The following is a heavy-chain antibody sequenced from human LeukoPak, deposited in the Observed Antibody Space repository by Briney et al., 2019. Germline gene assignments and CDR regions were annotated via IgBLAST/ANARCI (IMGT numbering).Heavy chain of an antibody. CDR2: ISGSGHDI. Sequence: PGGSLRLSCAASGFTFSDSYMTWVRQAPGKGVEWVAYISGSGHDINYSDSVKGRFTISRDNAKNSLYLQMNSLRAEDTAVYYCARGSYYDSSGTNWFDPWGQGTLVTVSS. V-gene: IGHV3-11*06. CDR1: GFTFSDSY. CDR3: ARGSYYDSSGTNWFDP. J-gene: IGHJ5*02. D-gene: IGHD3-22*01.